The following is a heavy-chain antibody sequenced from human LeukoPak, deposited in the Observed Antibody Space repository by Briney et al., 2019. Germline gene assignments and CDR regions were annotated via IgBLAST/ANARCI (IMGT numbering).Heavy chain of an antibody. Sequence: ASVKVSCKVSGYALSELSMHWVRQAPGKGPEWMGGFDPEDGKTIYAQRFQGRVTITADESTSTAYMELSSLRSEDTAVYYCARDQSPFRRGAGAFDIWGQGTMVTVSS. J-gene: IGHJ3*02. V-gene: IGHV1-24*01. CDR1: GYALSELS. CDR2: FDPEDGKT. CDR3: ARDQSPFRRGAGAFDI. D-gene: IGHD4/OR15-4a*01.